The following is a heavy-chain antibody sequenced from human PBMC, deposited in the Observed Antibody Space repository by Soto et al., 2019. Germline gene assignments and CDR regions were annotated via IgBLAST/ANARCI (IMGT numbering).Heavy chain of an antibody. Sequence: AGGSLRLSCAASGFTFNTYAMSWVRQAPGQGLEWVSAISGSGFSTYYADSVKGRFSISSDSSKNTLFLQMNSLRADDTAVYFCATFTFGRPFDTWGQGTMVT. V-gene: IGHV3-23*01. CDR1: GFTFNTYA. CDR2: ISGSGFST. J-gene: IGHJ3*02. CDR3: ATFTFGRPFDT. D-gene: IGHD3-16*01.